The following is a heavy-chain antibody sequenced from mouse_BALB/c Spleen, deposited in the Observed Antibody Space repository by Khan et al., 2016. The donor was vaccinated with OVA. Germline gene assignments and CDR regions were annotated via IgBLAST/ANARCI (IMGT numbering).Heavy chain of an antibody. CDR1: GYTFTSNT. D-gene: IGHD2-14*01. CDR3: ARRTTGYAMDY. J-gene: IGHJ4*01. V-gene: IGHV1-4*01. Sequence: QVQLKESGAELARPGASVKMSCKASGYTFTSNTMHWVKQRPGQGLEWIGYINPRSGYTNYNQKFKDKATLTADNSSSTAYMQLSSLTSEDSAVYYCARRTTGYAMDYWGQGTSVTVSS. CDR2: INPRSGYT.